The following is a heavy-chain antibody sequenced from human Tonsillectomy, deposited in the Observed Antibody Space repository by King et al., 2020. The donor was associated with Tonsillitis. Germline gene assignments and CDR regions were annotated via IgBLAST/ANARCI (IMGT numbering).Heavy chain of an antibody. V-gene: IGHV3-23*04. CDR1: GFTFSSYA. D-gene: IGHD3-3*01. CDR3: ANGLRFLECAPDY. CDR2: ISGSGGST. J-gene: IGHJ4*02. Sequence: VQLVESGGGLVQPGGSLRLSCAASGFTFSSYAMNWVRQAPGKGLEWVSGISGSGGSTYYDDSVKGRFTISRDNSKNTLYLLMNSLRAEDTAVYYCANGLRFLECAPDYWGQGTLVTVSS.